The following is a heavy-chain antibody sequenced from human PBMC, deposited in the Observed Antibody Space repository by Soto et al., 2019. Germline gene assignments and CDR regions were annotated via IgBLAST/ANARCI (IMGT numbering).Heavy chain of an antibody. CDR3: AKDQASGQGSFDS. CDR2: ISSGAITI. V-gene: IGHV3-11*04. CDR1: GFTFSDYY. Sequence: QVQLVESGGGLVKPGGSLRLSCAASGFTFSDYYMNWIRQAPGKGLEWVSYISSGAITIYYADSVKGRFTISRDNAKNSLYLQMNSLRADDTAVYYCAKDQASGQGSFDSWGQGTLVTVSS. J-gene: IGHJ4*02. D-gene: IGHD2-15*01.